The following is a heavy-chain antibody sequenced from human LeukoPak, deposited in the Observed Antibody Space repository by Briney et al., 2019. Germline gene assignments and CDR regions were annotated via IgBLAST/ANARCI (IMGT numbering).Heavy chain of an antibody. CDR2: ISSCCSTI. CDR1: GFTFSSYE. CDR3: AELGITMIGGV. D-gene: IGHD3-10*02. V-gene: IGHV3-48*03. Sequence: GGSLRLSCAASGFTFSSYEMNGVRQAPGKGLEGVSYISSCCSTIFYGHSVKGRFTISRDNAKNSLYLQMNSLRAEDTAVYYCAELGITMIGGVWGKGTTVTISS. J-gene: IGHJ6*04.